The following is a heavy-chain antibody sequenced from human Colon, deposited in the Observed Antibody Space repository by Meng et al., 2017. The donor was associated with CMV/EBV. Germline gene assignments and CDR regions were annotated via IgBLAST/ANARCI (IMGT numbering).Heavy chain of an antibody. CDR1: GASINSGDYY. V-gene: IGHV4-30-4*08. D-gene: IGHD2-2*01. Sequence: NRSLTGAVSGASINSGDYYWAWIRQSPGKGLEWLGYIHHSGNSFYNPSLKSRLSISVDTPNKRFSLNLRSVTAADTAVYYCARENSTSTGGFDFWGQGTLVTVSS. CDR2: IHHSGNS. J-gene: IGHJ4*02. CDR3: ARENSTSTGGFDF.